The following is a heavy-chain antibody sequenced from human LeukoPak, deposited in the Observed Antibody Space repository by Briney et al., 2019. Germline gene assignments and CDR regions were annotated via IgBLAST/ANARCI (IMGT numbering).Heavy chain of an antibody. CDR3: ARDQVDIVATSYSLDY. V-gene: IGHV4-59*12. CDR2: IYYSGST. CDR1: GGSISSYY. J-gene: IGHJ4*02. D-gene: IGHD5-12*01. Sequence: PSETLSLTCTVSGGSISSYYWSWIRQPPGKGLEWIGDIYYSGSTNYNPSLKSRVTISVDTSKNQFSLRLSSVTAADTAVYYCARDQVDIVATSYSLDYWGQGTLVTVSS.